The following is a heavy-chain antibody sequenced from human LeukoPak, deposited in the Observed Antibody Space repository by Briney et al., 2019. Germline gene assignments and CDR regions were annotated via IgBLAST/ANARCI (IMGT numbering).Heavy chain of an antibody. V-gene: IGHV3-11*03. CDR2: ISSSSSYT. CDR3: AKYLSAKGPPYGLDV. D-gene: IGHD2/OR15-2a*01. J-gene: IGHJ6*02. Sequence: GGSLRLSCAASGFTFSDYYMSWIRQAPGKGLEWVSYISSSSSYTNYADSVKGRFTISRDNAKNSLYLQMNSLRAEDTAIYYCAKYLSAKGPPYGLDVWGQGTTVTVSS. CDR1: GFTFSDYY.